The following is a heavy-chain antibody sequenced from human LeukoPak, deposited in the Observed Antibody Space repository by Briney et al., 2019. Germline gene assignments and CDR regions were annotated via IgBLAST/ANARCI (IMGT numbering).Heavy chain of an antibody. Sequence: PSETLSLICTVSGDSISNGGYYWTWFRQHPEKGLEWIGYIYYSGSTYYNPSLKSRVVISVDTSKNQFSLKLSSVTAADTAVYYCARDADGYNLVDYWGQGTLVTVSS. J-gene: IGHJ4*02. CDR3: ARDADGYNLVDY. V-gene: IGHV4-31*03. CDR2: IYYSGST. D-gene: IGHD5-24*01. CDR1: GDSISNGGYY.